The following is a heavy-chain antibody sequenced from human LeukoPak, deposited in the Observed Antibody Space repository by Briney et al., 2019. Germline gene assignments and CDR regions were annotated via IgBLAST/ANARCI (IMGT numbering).Heavy chain of an antibody. V-gene: IGHV4-59*03. CDR3: ALAPNSNWFDF. J-gene: IGHJ5*01. CDR1: GDSTSNFY. CDR2: IYYSGSS. Sequence: SETLSLTCTVSGDSTSNFYWNWIRQSPGKGLEWIGNIYYSGSSVYNPSLKSRGTISIDTSRRQFFPKLNSVTAADTAVYFCALAPNSNWFDFWGPGILVTVSS. D-gene: IGHD2-8*01.